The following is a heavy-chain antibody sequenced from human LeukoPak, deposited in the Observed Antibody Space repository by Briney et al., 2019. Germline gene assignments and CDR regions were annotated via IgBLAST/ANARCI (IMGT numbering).Heavy chain of an antibody. CDR3: ARGQWLVDY. CDR2: ISSSSSYT. D-gene: IGHD6-19*01. CDR1: GFTFSDYY. V-gene: IGHV3-11*05. Sequence: GGSLRLSCAASGFTFSDYYMSWIRQAPGKGLEWVSYISSSSSYTNCADSVKGRFTISRDNAKNSLYLQMNSLRAEDTAVYYCARGQWLVDYWGQGTLVTVSS. J-gene: IGHJ4*02.